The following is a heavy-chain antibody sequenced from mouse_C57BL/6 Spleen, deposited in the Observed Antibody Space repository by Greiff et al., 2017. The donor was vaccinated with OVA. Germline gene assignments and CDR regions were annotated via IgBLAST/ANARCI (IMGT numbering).Heavy chain of an antibody. J-gene: IGHJ2*01. D-gene: IGHD2-3*01. CDR1: GYTFTDYY. CDR3: ARWGDGPPFDY. Sequence: EVQLQQSGPELVKPGASVKISCKASGYTFTDYYMNWVKQSHGKSLEWIGDINPNNGGTSYNQKFKGKATLTVDKSSSTAYMELRSLTSEDSAVYYCARWGDGPPFDYWGQGTTLTVSS. CDR2: INPNNGGT. V-gene: IGHV1-26*01.